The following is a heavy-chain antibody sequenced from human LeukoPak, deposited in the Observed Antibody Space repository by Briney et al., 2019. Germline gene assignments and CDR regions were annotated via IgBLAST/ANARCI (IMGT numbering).Heavy chain of an antibody. CDR1: GFTFSSYA. CDR3: ARDNSSGYLIGPFDY. Sequence: GGSLRLSCAASGFTFSSYAMHGVREAPGKGLEWVAVISYYGSNKYYADSVKGRFTISRDNSKNTLYLQMNSLRAEDTAVYYCARDNSSGYLIGPFDYWGQGTLVTVSP. CDR2: ISYYGSNK. D-gene: IGHD3-22*01. J-gene: IGHJ4*02. V-gene: IGHV3-30*04.